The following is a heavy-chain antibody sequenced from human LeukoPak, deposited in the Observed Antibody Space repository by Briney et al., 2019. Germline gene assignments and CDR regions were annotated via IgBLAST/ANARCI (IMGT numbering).Heavy chain of an antibody. J-gene: IGHJ4*02. D-gene: IGHD6-13*01. CDR2: IGTGGDT. Sequence: HPGGSLRLSCAASGFTLSSYVMTWVRQAPGKGPDWVSAIGTGGDTHYADSVKGRFTVSRDSSKSTLYLHMDSLRADDTAVYYCAKLRPYGTTWYGGVVNWGQGTLVTVSS. CDR3: AKLRPYGTTWYGGVVN. CDR1: GFTLSSYV. V-gene: IGHV3-23*01.